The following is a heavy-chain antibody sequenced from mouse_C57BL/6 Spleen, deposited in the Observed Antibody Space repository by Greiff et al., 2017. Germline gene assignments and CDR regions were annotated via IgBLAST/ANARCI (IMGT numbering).Heavy chain of an antibody. J-gene: IGHJ2*01. D-gene: IGHD1-1*01. Sequence: EVKLMESGEGLVKPGGSLKLSCAASGFTFSSYAMSWVRQTPEKRLEWVAYISSGGDYIYYADTVQGRFTISRDNARNTLYLQMSSLKSEDTAMYYCTRDRDYGSSPFDYWGQGTTLTVSS. CDR2: ISSGGDYI. V-gene: IGHV5-9-1*02. CDR3: TRDRDYGSSPFDY. CDR1: GFTFSSYA.